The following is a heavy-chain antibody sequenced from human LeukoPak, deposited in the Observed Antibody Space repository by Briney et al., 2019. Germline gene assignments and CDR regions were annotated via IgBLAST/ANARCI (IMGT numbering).Heavy chain of an antibody. J-gene: IGHJ4*02. Sequence: GGSLRLSCAASGFTFSSYAVSWVRQAPGKGLEWVSYIISSSSTIYYADSVKGRFTISRDNAKNSLYLQMNSLRAEDTAVYYCAKPPRVLRYFDWISGIDYWGQGALVTVSS. CDR1: GFTFSSYA. V-gene: IGHV3-48*04. CDR2: IISSSSTI. D-gene: IGHD3-9*01. CDR3: AKPPRVLRYFDWISGIDY.